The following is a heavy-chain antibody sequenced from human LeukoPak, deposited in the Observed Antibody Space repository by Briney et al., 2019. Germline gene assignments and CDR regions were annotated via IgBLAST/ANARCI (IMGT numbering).Heavy chain of an antibody. V-gene: IGHV4-34*01. CDR3: ARRNNWNYVFQH. CDR1: GGSFSGYY. Sequence: PSETLSLTCAVYGGSFSGYYWSWIRQPPGKGLEWIGEINHSGSTNYNPSLKSRVTISVDTSKNQFSLKLSSVTAADTAVYYCARRNNWNYVFQHWGQGTLVTVSS. CDR2: INHSGST. D-gene: IGHD1-7*01. J-gene: IGHJ1*01.